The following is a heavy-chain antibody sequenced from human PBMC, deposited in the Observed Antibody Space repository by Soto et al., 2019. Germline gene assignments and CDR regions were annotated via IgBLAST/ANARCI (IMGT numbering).Heavy chain of an antibody. D-gene: IGHD6-13*01. V-gene: IGHV4-4*07. CDR1: GCSISSYY. J-gene: IGHJ4*02. CDR2: IYTSGST. CDR3: ARELGGEQLAHFDY. Sequence: SGTLSLTCTVSGCSISSYYWSWIRQPAGKGLEWIGRIYTSGSTNYNPSLKSRVTMSVDTSKNQFSLKLSSVTAADTAVYYCARELGGEQLAHFDYWGQGTLVTVSS.